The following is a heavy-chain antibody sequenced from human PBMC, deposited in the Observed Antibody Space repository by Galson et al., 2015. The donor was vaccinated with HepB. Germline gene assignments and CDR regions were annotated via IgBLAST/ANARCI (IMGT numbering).Heavy chain of an antibody. D-gene: IGHD5-12*01. CDR3: ARSIPPYGGYAG. CDR2: IYYSGST. J-gene: IGHJ4*02. Sequence: QVQLQESGPGLVKPSETLSLTCTVSGGSISSYYWSWIRQPPGKGLEWVGHIYYSGSTNYSPSLKSRVTISVDTSKNQFSLKLSSVTAADTAVYYCARSIPPYGGYAGWGQGTLVTVSS. V-gene: IGHV4-59*01. CDR1: GGSISSYY.